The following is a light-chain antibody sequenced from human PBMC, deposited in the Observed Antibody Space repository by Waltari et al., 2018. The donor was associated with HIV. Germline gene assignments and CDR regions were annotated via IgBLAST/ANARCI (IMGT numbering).Light chain of an antibody. CDR1: TPHIGAGSG. V-gene: IGLV1-40*01. J-gene: IGLJ3*02. CDR2: GNS. CDR3: QSYDSSLSGLV. Sequence: QSVLTHPPSVSGAPGQRVTISCTGSTPHIGAGSGFHWYQQLPGTAPKPLIYGNSNRPSGVPDRFSGSKSGTSASLAITGLQAEDEADYYCQSYDSSLSGLVFGGGTKLTVL.